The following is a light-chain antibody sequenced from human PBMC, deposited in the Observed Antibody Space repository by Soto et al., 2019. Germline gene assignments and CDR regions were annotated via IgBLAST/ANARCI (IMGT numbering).Light chain of an antibody. CDR1: QSVSSSY. CDR2: GAS. Sequence: EIVLTQSPGTLSLSPGDGATLSCRASQSVSSSYLAWYQQKHGQVPRLLIYGASSRATGIPDRFSGSGSGTDFSLTISRLEPEDFAVYYCQQYGRTPWTFGQGTKVDI. J-gene: IGKJ1*01. CDR3: QQYGRTPWT. V-gene: IGKV3-20*01.